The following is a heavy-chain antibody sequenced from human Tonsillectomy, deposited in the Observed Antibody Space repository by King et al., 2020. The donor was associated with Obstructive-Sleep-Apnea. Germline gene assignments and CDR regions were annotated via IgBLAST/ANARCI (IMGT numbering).Heavy chain of an antibody. Sequence: QLQESGPGLVKPSQTLSLTCNVSGGSITSGSHYWSWIRQHPGKGLEWVGYIYYSGSTSYNPSLKSRVTISIDTSKNQFSLKFTSVTAADTAVYYCARDSCGGDCYPFGDAFDIWGQGTMVTVSS. D-gene: IGHD2-21*02. CDR2: IYYSGST. CDR1: GGSITSGSHY. J-gene: IGHJ3*02. V-gene: IGHV4-31*03. CDR3: ARDSCGGDCYPFGDAFDI.